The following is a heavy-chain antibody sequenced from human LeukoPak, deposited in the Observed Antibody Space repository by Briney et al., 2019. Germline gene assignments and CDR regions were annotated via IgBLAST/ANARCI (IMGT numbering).Heavy chain of an antibody. CDR1: GFIFSSYA. D-gene: IGHD6-19*01. CDR3: AKDWSSGWYLGSWFDP. J-gene: IGHJ5*02. CDR2: ISGSGGST. Sequence: GGPLRLSCAASGFIFSSYAMRWRRQAPGKGLEWVSAISGSGGSTYYADSVEGRFTISRDNSKNTLYQQMNSLRAEDTAVYYCAKDWSSGWYLGSWFDPWGQGTLVTVSS. V-gene: IGHV3-23*01.